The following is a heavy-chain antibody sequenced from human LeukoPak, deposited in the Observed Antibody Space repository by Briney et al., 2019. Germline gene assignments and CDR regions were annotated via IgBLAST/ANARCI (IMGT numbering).Heavy chain of an antibody. CDR3: ARSYSSRPYNWFDP. D-gene: IGHD6-13*01. CDR1: GGSISSYY. J-gene: IGHJ5*02. V-gene: IGHV4-59*08. Sequence: PSETLSLTCTVSGGSISSYYWSWIRQPPGKGLEWIGYIYYSGSTNYNPSLKSRVTISVDTSKNQFSLKLSSVTAADTAVYYCARSYSSRPYNWFDPWGQGTLVTVSS. CDR2: IYYSGST.